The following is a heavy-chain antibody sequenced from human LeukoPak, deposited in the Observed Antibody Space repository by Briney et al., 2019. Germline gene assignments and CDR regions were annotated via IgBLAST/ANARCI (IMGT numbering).Heavy chain of an antibody. D-gene: IGHD6-13*01. CDR2: ISSSSSYI. CDR1: GFTFSSYS. V-gene: IGHV3-21*01. J-gene: IGHJ5*02. CDR3: ARDSLSSGIAAAGTPNWFDP. Sequence: GGSLRLSCAASGFTFSSYSMNWVRQAPGKGLEWVSSISSSSSYIYYADSVKGRYTISRDNAKTSLYLQINSLRAEDTAVYYCARDSLSSGIAAAGTPNWFDPWGQGTLVTVSS.